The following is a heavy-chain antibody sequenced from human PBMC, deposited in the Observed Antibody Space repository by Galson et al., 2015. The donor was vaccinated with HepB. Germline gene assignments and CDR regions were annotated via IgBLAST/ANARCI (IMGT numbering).Heavy chain of an antibody. J-gene: IGHJ4*02. Sequence: SLRLSCAASGFTFSGSAMHWVRQASGKGLEWVGRIRSKANSYATAYAASVKGRFTISGDDSKNTAYLQMNSLKTEDTAVYYCLPGIAVAENWGQGTLVTVSS. CDR2: IRSKANSYAT. D-gene: IGHD6-19*01. CDR3: LPGIAVAEN. CDR1: GFTFSGSA. V-gene: IGHV3-73*01.